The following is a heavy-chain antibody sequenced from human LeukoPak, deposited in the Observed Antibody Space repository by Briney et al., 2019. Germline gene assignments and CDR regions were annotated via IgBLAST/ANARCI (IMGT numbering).Heavy chain of an antibody. J-gene: IGHJ6*02. CDR1: GVSFSGYY. CDR2: INHSGST. CDR3: ARLGRGFYYGMDV. Sequence: SETLSLTCAVYGVSFSGYYWSWIRQPPGKGLEWIGEINHSGSTNYNPSLKSRVTISVDTSKNQFSLKLSSVTAADTAVYYCARLGRGFYYGMDVWGQGTTVTVSS. D-gene: IGHD1-26*01. V-gene: IGHV4-34*01.